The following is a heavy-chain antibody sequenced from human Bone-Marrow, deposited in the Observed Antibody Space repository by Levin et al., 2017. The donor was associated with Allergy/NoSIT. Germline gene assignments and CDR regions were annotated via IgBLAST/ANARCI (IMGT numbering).Heavy chain of an antibody. CDR1: GFTFSAFG. Sequence: LSLTCAASGFTFSAFGMHWVRQAPGRGLECVAVISYDGGHKFYADSVKGRFTISRDNSKNTHYLQMNSLRAEDTAVYYCTRDRGEWGQFYFDYWGQGILVTVSS. CDR3: TRDRGEWGQFYFDY. V-gene: IGHV3-33*01. CDR2: ISYDGGHK. J-gene: IGHJ4*02. D-gene: IGHD1-26*01.